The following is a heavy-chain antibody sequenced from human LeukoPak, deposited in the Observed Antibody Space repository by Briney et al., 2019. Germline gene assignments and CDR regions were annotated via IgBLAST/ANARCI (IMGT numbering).Heavy chain of an antibody. V-gene: IGHV3-21*01. CDR2: ISSSSSYI. J-gene: IGHJ4*02. CDR3: ARGPDDGGYSGYDFYY. CDR1: GFTFSSYS. D-gene: IGHD5-12*01. Sequence: GGSLRLSCAASGFTFSSYSMNWVRQAPGKGLEWVSSISSSSSYIYYADSVKGRFTISRDNAKNSLYLQMNSLRAEDTAVYYCARGPDDGGYSGYDFYYWGQGTLVTVSS.